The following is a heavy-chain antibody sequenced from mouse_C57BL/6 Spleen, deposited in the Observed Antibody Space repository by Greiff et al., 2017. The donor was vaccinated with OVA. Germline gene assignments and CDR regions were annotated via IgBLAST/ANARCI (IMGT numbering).Heavy chain of an antibody. CDR2: IWSGGST. J-gene: IGHJ1*03. D-gene: IGHD1-1*01. V-gene: IGHV2-2*01. CDR3: AIYYGSSHYWYFDV. Sequence: VQLQQSGPGLVQPSQSLSITCTVSGFSLTSYGVHWVRQSPGKGLEWLGVIWSGGSTDYNAAFISRLSISKDNSKSQVFFKMNSLQADDTAIYYCAIYYGSSHYWYFDVWGTGTTVTVSS. CDR1: GFSLTSYG.